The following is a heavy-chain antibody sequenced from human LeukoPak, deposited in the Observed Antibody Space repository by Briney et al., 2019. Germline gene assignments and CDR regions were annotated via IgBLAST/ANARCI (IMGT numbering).Heavy chain of an antibody. CDR2: ISGSGGST. CDR1: GFTFSSYA. J-gene: IGHJ4*02. CDR3: AKDTMVRGVIDC. V-gene: IGHV3-23*01. D-gene: IGHD3-10*01. Sequence: PGGSLRLSCAASGFTFSSYAMSWVRQAPGKGLEWVSGIPGKGLEWVSGISGSGGSTYYVDSVKGRFTIPRDNSKNTLYLQMNSLRAEDTAVYYCAKDTMVRGVIDCWGQGTLVTVSS.